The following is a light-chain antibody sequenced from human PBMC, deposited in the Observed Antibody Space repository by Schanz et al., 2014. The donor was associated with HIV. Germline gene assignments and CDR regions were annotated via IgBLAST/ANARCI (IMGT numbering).Light chain of an antibody. V-gene: IGLV2-8*01. CDR1: SSDVGGYNY. CDR3: SSSGGSNNFVI. CDR2: ERT. Sequence: QSALTQPASVSGSPGQSITISCTGTSSDVGGYNYVSWYQQHPGKAPKLLISERTKRPSGVPDRFSGSTSGNTAFLTVSGLQAEDEADYYCSSSGGSNNFVIFGGGTKLTVL. J-gene: IGLJ2*01.